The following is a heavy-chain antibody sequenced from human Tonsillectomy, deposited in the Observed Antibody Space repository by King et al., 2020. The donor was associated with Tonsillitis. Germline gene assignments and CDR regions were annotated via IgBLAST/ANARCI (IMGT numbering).Heavy chain of an antibody. Sequence: QLVQSGGGVVEPGKSLRLSCGVSGFIFTSYAIHWVRQAPGKGLEWVAVISHDASDKYYADSVKGRFTVSRDNSKSTLYLQMNSLRAADTAVYYCAITYDSSGYYYNARDYWGQGTLVTVSS. CDR2: ISHDASDK. CDR3: AITYDSSGYYYNARDY. CDR1: GFIFTSYA. J-gene: IGHJ4*02. D-gene: IGHD3-22*01. V-gene: IGHV3-30-3*01.